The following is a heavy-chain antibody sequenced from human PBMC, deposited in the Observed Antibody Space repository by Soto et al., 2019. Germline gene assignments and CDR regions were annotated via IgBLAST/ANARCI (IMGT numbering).Heavy chain of an antibody. D-gene: IGHD2-2*02. J-gene: IGHJ5*02. V-gene: IGHV4-59*01. CDR1: GGSISSYY. CDR2: IYYSGST. Sequence: SETLSLTCTVSGGSISSYYWSWIRQPPGKGLEWIGYIYYSGSTNYNPSLKSRVTISVDTSKNQFSLKLSSVTAADTAVYYCARAIRYNWFDPWGQGTLVTVSS. CDR3: ARAIRYNWFDP.